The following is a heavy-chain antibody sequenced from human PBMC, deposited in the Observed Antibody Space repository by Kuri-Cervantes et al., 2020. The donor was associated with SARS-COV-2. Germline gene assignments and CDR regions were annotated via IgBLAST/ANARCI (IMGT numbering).Heavy chain of an antibody. Sequence: ASVKVSCKTPETTFPNYDINWVRQATGRGLEWMGMVKTNSGNTLYAQIFQGRVTMTRDTSTTTAYMELSSLTSEDTAIYYCARVVWLRASGGYDYWGQGTLVTVSS. V-gene: IGHV1-8*01. D-gene: IGHD5-12*01. J-gene: IGHJ4*02. CDR2: VKTNSGNT. CDR3: ARVVWLRASGGYDY. CDR1: ETTFPNYD.